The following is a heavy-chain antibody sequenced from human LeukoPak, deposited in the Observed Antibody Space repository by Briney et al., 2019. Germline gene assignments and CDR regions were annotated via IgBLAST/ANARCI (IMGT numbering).Heavy chain of an antibody. Sequence: ASVKVSCKASGYTFTSYGISWVRQAPGQGLEWMGWISAYNGNTNYAQKLQGRVTMTTDTSTSTAYTELRSLRSDDTAVYYCARDRYLKSYSSSWEDAFDIWGQGTMVTVSS. J-gene: IGHJ3*02. CDR2: ISAYNGNT. D-gene: IGHD6-13*01. CDR3: ARDRYLKSYSSSWEDAFDI. V-gene: IGHV1-18*01. CDR1: GYTFTSYG.